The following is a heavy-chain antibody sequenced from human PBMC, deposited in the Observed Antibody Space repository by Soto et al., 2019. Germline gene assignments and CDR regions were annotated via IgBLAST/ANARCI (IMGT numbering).Heavy chain of an antibody. D-gene: IGHD6-19*01. CDR2: IYNSGST. J-gene: IGHJ4*02. Sequence: PSETLSLTCTVAGGYISRSSYYWGWIRQPPGKGLEWIGSIYNSGSTYYNPSLKSRVSISVDTSKNQFSLKLSSVTAADTAVYYCARQRPRPQQWLLSFGDWGQGTLVTVSS. CDR1: GGYISRSSYY. V-gene: IGHV4-39*01. CDR3: ARQRPRPQQWLLSFGD.